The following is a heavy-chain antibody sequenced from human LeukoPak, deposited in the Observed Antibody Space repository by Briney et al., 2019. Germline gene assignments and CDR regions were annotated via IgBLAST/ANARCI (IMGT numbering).Heavy chain of an antibody. CDR3: ARSGYSYGPEMDV. D-gene: IGHD5-18*01. Sequence: SQTRSPTCTVSGGFTSRGGYCWSWLLHPPGKGLEWIGYIYQSGSTYSNPSLKSRVTISVDRSKNQFSLKLSSVTAADTALYHCARSGYSYGPEMDVWGKGTTVTVSS. V-gene: IGHV4-30-2*01. CDR2: IYQSGST. CDR1: GGFTSRGGYC. J-gene: IGHJ6*04.